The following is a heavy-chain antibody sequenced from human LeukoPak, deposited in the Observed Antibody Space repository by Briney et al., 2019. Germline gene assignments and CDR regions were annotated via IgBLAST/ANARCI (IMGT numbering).Heavy chain of an antibody. CDR1: GGSISSGGYS. J-gene: IGHJ4*02. CDR3: VRTTVTTWVDY. V-gene: IGHV4-30-2*01. CDR2: IYHSGST. D-gene: IGHD4-17*01. Sequence: SQTLSLTSAVSGGSISSGGYSWSGIRQPPGKGLEWIGYIYHSGSTYYNPSLKSRVTISVDRSKNQFSLKLSSVTAADTAVYYCVRTTVTTWVDYWGQGTLVTVSS.